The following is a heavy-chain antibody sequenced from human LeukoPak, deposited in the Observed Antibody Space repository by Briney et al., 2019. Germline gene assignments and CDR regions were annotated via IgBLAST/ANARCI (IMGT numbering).Heavy chain of an antibody. J-gene: IGHJ4*02. D-gene: IGHD2-15*01. V-gene: IGHV3-30*18. Sequence: PGRSLRLSCAASGFTFISYGMHWVRQAPGKGLEWVAVTSYDGRNKYYADSVKGRFTISRDNSKNTLYLQMNSLRAEDTAVYYCAKARDIVVVVAANDYWGQGTLVTVSS. CDR2: TSYDGRNK. CDR1: GFTFISYG. CDR3: AKARDIVVVVAANDY.